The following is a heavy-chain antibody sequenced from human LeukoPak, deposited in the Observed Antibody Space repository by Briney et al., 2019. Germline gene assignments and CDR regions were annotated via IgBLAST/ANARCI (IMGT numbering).Heavy chain of an antibody. CDR2: ISPSGDIT. J-gene: IGHJ1*01. V-gene: IGHV3-23*01. CDR3: AKDDDWGRYKH. D-gene: IGHD3-16*01. CDR1: GFTFSSYA. Sequence: GGSLRLSCAASGFTFSSYAMSWVRQAPGKGLEWVSGISPSGDITYYTDSVRGRFTISRDNFKNTLSLQVNSLRAEDTAMYYCAKDDDWGRYKHWGQGTLVTVSS.